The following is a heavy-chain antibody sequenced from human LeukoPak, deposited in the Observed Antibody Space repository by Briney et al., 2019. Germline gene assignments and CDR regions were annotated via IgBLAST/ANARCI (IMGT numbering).Heavy chain of an antibody. V-gene: IGHV1-3*01. J-gene: IGHJ4*02. Sequence: ASVKVSCKASGYTFTSYAMHWVRQAPGQRLEWMGWINAGNGNTKYSQKFQGRVTITRDTSASTAYMELSSLRSEDTAVYYCARAEVYGDYAFDYWGQGTLVTVSS. D-gene: IGHD4-17*01. CDR3: ARAEVYGDYAFDY. CDR1: GYTFTSYA. CDR2: INAGNGNT.